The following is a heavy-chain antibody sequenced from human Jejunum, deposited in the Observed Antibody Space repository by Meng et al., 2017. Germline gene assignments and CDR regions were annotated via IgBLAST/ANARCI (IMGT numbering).Heavy chain of an antibody. CDR3: ARATGYCSDGSCYCSH. CDR2: INTKIGDP. V-gene: IGHV7-4-1*02. D-gene: IGHD2-15*01. Sequence: QVQLVQSGSELTKPGASVRVSCKASGDTLTSYAMNWVRQAPGQGLEWMGWINTKIGDPTYAQGFTGRFVFSLDTSVSTAYLQISNLKAEDTAVYYCARATGYCSDGSCYCSHWGQGTLVTVSS. CDR1: GDTLTSYA. J-gene: IGHJ4*02.